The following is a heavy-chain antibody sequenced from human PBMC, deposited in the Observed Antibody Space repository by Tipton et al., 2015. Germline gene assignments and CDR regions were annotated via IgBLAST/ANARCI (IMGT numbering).Heavy chain of an antibody. D-gene: IGHD6-6*01. V-gene: IGHV4-39*07. CDR3: AREAYSSSGLIFDY. CDR2: IYYSGST. Sequence: TLSLTCNVFGGSISRSDYYWGWIRQPPGKGLEWIGSIYYSGSTYYNPSLKSRVTISVDTSKNHLSLKLSSVTAADTAVYYCAREAYSSSGLIFDYWGQGTLVTVSS. J-gene: IGHJ4*02. CDR1: GGSISRSDYY.